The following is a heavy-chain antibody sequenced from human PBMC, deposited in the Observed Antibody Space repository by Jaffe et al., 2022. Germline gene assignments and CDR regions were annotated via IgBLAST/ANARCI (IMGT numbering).Heavy chain of an antibody. V-gene: IGHV3-30*18. Sequence: QVQLVESGGGVVQPGRSLRLSCAASGFTFSSYGMHWVRQAPGKGLEWVAVISYDGSNKYYADSVKGRFTISRDNSKNTLYLQMNSLRAEDTAVYYCAKPLGVVVAATPQDTDYMDVWGKGTTVTVSS. CDR3: AKPLGVVVAATPQDTDYMDV. J-gene: IGHJ6*03. CDR1: GFTFSSYG. D-gene: IGHD2-15*01. CDR2: ISYDGSNK.